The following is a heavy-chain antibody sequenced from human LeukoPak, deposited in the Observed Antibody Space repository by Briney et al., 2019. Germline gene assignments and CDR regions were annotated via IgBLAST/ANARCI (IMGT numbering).Heavy chain of an antibody. CDR2: IYHSGST. D-gene: IGHD4-11*01. V-gene: IGHV4-30-2*01. CDR1: GGSISSGGYY. Sequence: PSETLSLTCTVSGGSISSGGYYWSWIRQPPGKGLEWIGYIYHSGSTYYNPSLKSRVTISVDRSKNQFSLKLSSVTAADTAVYYCARDSHSNAPDAFDIWGQGTMVTVSS. J-gene: IGHJ3*02. CDR3: ARDSHSNAPDAFDI.